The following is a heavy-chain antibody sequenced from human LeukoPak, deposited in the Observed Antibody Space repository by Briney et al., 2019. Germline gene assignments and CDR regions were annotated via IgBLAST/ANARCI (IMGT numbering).Heavy chain of an antibody. V-gene: IGHV1-69*13. CDR2: IIPIFGTA. CDR1: GGTFSSYA. D-gene: IGHD1-14*01. J-gene: IGHJ6*03. Sequence: ASVKVSCKASGGTFSSYAISWVRQAPGQGLEWMGGIIPIFGTANYAQEFQGRVSITADESTSTVYMELNSLRSDDTAVYYCARGPPLTYDHTPEGYYHYYMDVWGKGTTVTISS. CDR3: ARGPPLTYDHTPEGYYHYYMDV.